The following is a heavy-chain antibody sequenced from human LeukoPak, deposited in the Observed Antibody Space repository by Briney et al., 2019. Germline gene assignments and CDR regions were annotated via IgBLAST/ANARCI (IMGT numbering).Heavy chain of an antibody. CDR1: GFTFSSYA. CDR3: ARDPLNVLRFLEWFGYYFDY. CDR2: ISYDGSSK. D-gene: IGHD3-3*01. Sequence: GRSLRLSCAASGFTFSSYAMPWVRQAPGKGLEWVAVISYDGSSKYYADSVKGRFTISRDNSKNTLYLQMNSLRAEDTAVYYCARDPLNVLRFLEWFGYYFDYWGQGTLVTVSS. V-gene: IGHV3-30-3*01. J-gene: IGHJ4*02.